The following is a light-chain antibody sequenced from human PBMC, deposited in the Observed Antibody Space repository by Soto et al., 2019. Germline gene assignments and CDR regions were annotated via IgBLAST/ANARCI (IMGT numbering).Light chain of an antibody. Sequence: DIQITQSPSSLSGSAVDRVTITFRASQIISSYLNWYQQKPGKAPKLLIYAASSLQSGVPSRFSGSGSGTDFTLTISSLQPEDFATYYCQQSYSTPPTCGQGTKVDNK. CDR3: QQSYSTPPT. CDR2: AAS. V-gene: IGKV1-39*01. CDR1: QIISSY. J-gene: IGKJ1*01.